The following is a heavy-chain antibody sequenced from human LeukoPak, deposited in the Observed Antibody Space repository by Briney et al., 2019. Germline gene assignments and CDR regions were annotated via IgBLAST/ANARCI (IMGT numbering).Heavy chain of an antibody. CDR2: NYYNGIT. V-gene: IGHV4-39*01. CDR1: GGLITTSIHY. D-gene: IGHD6-19*01. Sequence: KPSETLSLTCSVSGGLITTSIHYWAWIRQPPGKGLEWFASNYYNGITYYNASLESRVTMSVDTSTNQFSLRLRSVSASDPSVYDCARPPTVKRGAVASNFDYWGRGTLVTVSS. CDR3: ARPPTVKRGAVASNFDY. J-gene: IGHJ4*02.